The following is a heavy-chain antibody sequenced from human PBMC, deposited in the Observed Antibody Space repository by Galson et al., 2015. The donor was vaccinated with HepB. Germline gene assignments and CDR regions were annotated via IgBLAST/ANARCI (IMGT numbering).Heavy chain of an antibody. J-gene: IGHJ6*03. CDR3: ARRPDGSYYYYYMDV. CDR1: GFTFSSYS. V-gene: IGHV3-48*01. D-gene: IGHD2-15*01. CDR2: ISSSSSTI. Sequence: SLRLSCAASGFTFSSYSMNWVRQAPGKGLEWVSYISSSSSTIYYADSVKGRFTISRDNAKNSLYLQMNSLRAEDTAVYYCARRPDGSYYYYYMDVWGKGTTVTVSS.